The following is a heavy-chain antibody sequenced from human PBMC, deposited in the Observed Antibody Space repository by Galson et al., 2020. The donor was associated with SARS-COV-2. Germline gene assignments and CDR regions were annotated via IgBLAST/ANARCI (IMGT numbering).Heavy chain of an antibody. CDR2: VCTSGST. J-gene: IGHJ3*01. V-gene: IGHV4-4*07. CDR1: HGSIDSYY. D-gene: IGHD2-15*01. Sequence: SETLSLTCTVSHGSIDSYYWSWIRQPAGKGLEWIGRVCTSGSTNYNPSLKSRLTLSVDASKNQFSLRLSSVTAADTAMYYSARGREGYSSAGAFDVWGQGTMVTVSS. CDR3: ARGREGYSSAGAFDV.